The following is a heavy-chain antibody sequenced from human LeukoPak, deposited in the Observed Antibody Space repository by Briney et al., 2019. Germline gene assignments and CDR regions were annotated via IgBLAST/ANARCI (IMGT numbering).Heavy chain of an antibody. J-gene: IGHJ4*02. Sequence: GGSLRLSCAASGFTFNKAWMNWVRQAPGKGLEWVGRIKTKTDGGTTDYAAPVRGRFTISRDDSKNTLHLQMNSLRAEDTAVYYCARAWFGELSPGLDWGQGTLVTVSS. CDR2: IKTKTDGGTT. D-gene: IGHD3-10*01. CDR1: GFTFNKAW. CDR3: ARAWFGELSPGLD. V-gene: IGHV3-15*01.